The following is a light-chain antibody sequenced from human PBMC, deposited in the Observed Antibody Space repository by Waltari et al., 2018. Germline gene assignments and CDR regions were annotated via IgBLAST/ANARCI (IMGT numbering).Light chain of an antibody. CDR2: GAS. J-gene: IGKJ2*01. V-gene: IGKV3-20*01. CDR3: QQYGSSILYT. Sequence: VLTQSPGTLSLSPGERATLSCRASQSLTKKYLAWYQQKPGQAPRLLIYGASSRAAGIPERFSGSGSGTDFTLTISRLEPEDFAVYYGQQYGSSILYTFGQGTKLEIK. CDR1: QSLTKKY.